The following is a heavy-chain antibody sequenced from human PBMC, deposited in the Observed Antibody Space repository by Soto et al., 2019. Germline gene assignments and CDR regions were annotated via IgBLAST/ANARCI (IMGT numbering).Heavy chain of an antibody. CDR1: DDSINSDKYY. CDR2: IYYRGNA. CDR3: ARLEGLATISYYFDF. Sequence: QLQLQESGPGLVKPSETLSLTCSVSDDSINSDKYYWGWIRQPPGKGLEWIGSIYYRGNAYYTPSRQTRVTIALDKSKRQFSLKLNSVTAADSAVYFCARLEGLATISYYFDFWGPGALVTVSS. D-gene: IGHD3-9*01. V-gene: IGHV4-39*01. J-gene: IGHJ4*02.